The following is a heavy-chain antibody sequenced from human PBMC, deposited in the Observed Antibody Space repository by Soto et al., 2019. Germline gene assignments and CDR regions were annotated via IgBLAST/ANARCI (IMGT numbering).Heavy chain of an antibody. CDR1: GFTFGSYW. CDR3: ARDQPGYSLGNRYYGMDV. J-gene: IGHJ6*02. CDR2: ISLDGSRT. Sequence: EVQLVESGGGLVQPGGSLRLSCAAPGFTFGSYWMHWVRQAPGKGLVWVSHISLDGSRTTYADSVKGRFTISRDNAKSTLYLLRNSQRAEATAVYYCARDQPGYSLGNRYYGMDVCGQGTTVTVSS. D-gene: IGHD2-21*01. V-gene: IGHV3-74*01.